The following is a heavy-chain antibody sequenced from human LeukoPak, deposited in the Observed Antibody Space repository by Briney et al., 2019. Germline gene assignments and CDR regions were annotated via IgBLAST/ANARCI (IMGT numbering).Heavy chain of an antibody. CDR3: ARVGLHYDILTGYYY. J-gene: IGHJ4*02. CDR2: ISAYNGNT. CDR1: GYTFTSYG. V-gene: IGHV1-18*01. Sequence: ASVEVSCKASGYTFTSYGISWVRQAPGQGLEWMGWISAYNGNTNYAQKLQGRVTMTTDTSTSTAYMELRSLRSDDTAVYYCARVGLHYDILTGYYYWGQGTLVTVSS. D-gene: IGHD3-9*01.